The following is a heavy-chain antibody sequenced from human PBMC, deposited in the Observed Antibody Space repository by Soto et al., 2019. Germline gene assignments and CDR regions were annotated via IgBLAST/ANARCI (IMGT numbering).Heavy chain of an antibody. CDR1: GYTFTNNG. J-gene: IGHJ4*02. Sequence: QVQLVQSGAEVKRPGASVKVSCKAAGYTFTNNGISWVRQAPGQGPEWMGWISAYNGNRNYAQKLQGRVTMTTDTATSTGYMELRSLRSDDTAVYYCARDSSDSSGYHYWGQGTPVTVSS. CDR2: ISAYNGNR. D-gene: IGHD3-22*01. CDR3: ARDSSDSSGYHY. V-gene: IGHV1-18*04.